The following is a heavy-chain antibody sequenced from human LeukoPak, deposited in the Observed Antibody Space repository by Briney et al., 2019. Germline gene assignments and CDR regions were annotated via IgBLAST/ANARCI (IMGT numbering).Heavy chain of an antibody. CDR3: ARSRRYCSSTSCCTPLGY. D-gene: IGHD2-2*02. V-gene: IGHV1-3*01. CDR2: INAGNGDT. CDR1: GGTFSSYA. Sequence: ASVKVSCKASGGTFSSYAISWVRQAPGQRLEWMGWINAGNGDTKYPQKFQGRVTITRDTSASTAYMELSSLRSEDTAVYYCARSRRYCSSTSCCTPLGYWGQGTLVTVSS. J-gene: IGHJ4*02.